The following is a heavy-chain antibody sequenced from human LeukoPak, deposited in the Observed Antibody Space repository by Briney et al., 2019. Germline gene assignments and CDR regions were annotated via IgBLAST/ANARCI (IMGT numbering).Heavy chain of an antibody. CDR2: ISSSSSTI. D-gene: IGHD6-19*01. CDR1: GFTFSIYN. CDR3: ARVVAVAGKAFDI. V-gene: IGHV3-48*01. J-gene: IGHJ3*02. Sequence: GGSLRLSCAASGFTFSIYNMNWVRQAPGKGLEWVSHISSSSSTIYYADSVKGRFTISRDNAKNSLYLQMNSLRAEDTAVYYCARVVAVAGKAFDIWGQGTMVTVSS.